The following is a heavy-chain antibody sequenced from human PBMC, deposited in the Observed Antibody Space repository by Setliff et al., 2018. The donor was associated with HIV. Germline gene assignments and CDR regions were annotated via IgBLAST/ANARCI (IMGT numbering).Heavy chain of an antibody. Sequence: VASVKVSCKASGGTFSSYAISWVRQAPGQGLEWMGGIIAILGTANYAQKFQGRVTITADESTSTAYMEVSSLRAEDTAVYYCARRGEDSSGYDYYMDVWGKGTTVTVSS. CDR3: ARRGEDSSGYDYYMDV. CDR1: GGTFSSYA. V-gene: IGHV1-69*13. J-gene: IGHJ6*03. CDR2: IIAILGTA. D-gene: IGHD3-22*01.